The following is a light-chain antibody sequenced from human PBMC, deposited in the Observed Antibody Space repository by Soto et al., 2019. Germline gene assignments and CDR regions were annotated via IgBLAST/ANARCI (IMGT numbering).Light chain of an antibody. CDR2: DAS. J-gene: IGKJ2*01. Sequence: EIVLTQSPATLSLSPGERATLSCRASQSVSGYLAWYQQKPGQAPRLLIYDASNRATGIPARFSGSGSGTDFTLDISSLEPEDFAVYYCQQRNASPPRYTFGQGSTLPSK. CDR3: QQRNASPPRYT. V-gene: IGKV3-11*01. CDR1: QSVSGY.